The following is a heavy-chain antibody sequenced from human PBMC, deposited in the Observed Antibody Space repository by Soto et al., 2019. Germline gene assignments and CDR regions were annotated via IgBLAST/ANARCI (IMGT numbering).Heavy chain of an antibody. CDR3: VRSGTARLLRHSWFDT. J-gene: IGHJ5*02. D-gene: IGHD2-21*01. Sequence: EVQLVESGGGLVKPGGSLRLSCAASGFTFNTYAMNWVRQAPGKGLEWVSSITTSSAYIYYADSLKGRITISSDNAKNSVFLQMNSLRADDTAVDYCVRSGTARLLRHSWFDTWGQGTLVTVSS. V-gene: IGHV3-21*01. CDR2: ITTSSAYI. CDR1: GFTFNTYA.